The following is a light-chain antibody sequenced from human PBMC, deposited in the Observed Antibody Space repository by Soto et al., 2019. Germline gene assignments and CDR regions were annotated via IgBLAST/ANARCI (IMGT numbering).Light chain of an antibody. CDR2: AVT. V-gene: IGLV2-8*01. Sequence: SVLPQPPSASVSPGQSVAISCTGTRSDVGGQNYVSWYQQHPGKAPQLIIYAVTERPPRVPDRFSVSKSVTTASLTVSGLQNDDEADYYCSSHAGNNYDVFGTGTKVTVL. CDR3: SSHAGNNYDV. CDR1: RSDVGGQNY. J-gene: IGLJ1*01.